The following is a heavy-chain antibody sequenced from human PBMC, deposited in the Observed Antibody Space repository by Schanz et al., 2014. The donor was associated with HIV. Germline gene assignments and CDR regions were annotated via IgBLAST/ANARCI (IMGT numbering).Heavy chain of an antibody. D-gene: IGHD3-22*01. CDR3: AKDRNQYDSRYIGKGNYYYYYGMDV. CDR1: GFTFNSYG. V-gene: IGHV3-30*18. CDR2: LSYDGINK. J-gene: IGHJ6*02. Sequence: QVQLVESGGGVVQPGRSLRLSCAASGFTFNSYGMHWVRQAPGKGLEWLAVLSYDGINKYFADSVKGRFTISRDNSKNTLYLQVKSLRAEDTAVYYCAKDRNQYDSRYIGKGNYYYYYGMDVWGQGTTVTVSS.